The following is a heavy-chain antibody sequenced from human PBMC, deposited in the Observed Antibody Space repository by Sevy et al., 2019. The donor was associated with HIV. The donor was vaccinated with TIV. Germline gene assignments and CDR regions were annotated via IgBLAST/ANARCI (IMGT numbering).Heavy chain of an antibody. J-gene: IGHJ3*02. D-gene: IGHD3-10*01. CDR1: GGSVSSGSYY. V-gene: IGHV4-61*01. CDR2: IYYSGST. Sequence: SETLSLTCTVSGGSVSSGSYYWSWTRQPPGKGLEWIGYIYYSGSTNYNPSLKSRVTISVDTSKNQFSLKLSSVTAADTAVYYCARDRPYYYGSGSSGVGAFDIWGQGTMVTVSS. CDR3: ARDRPYYYGSGSSGVGAFDI.